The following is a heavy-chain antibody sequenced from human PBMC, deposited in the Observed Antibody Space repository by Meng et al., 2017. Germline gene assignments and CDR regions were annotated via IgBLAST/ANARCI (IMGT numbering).Heavy chain of an antibody. D-gene: IGHD6-19*01. CDR1: GFTFSSYA. CDR3: AKYTTVRYSSGWYGEYFQH. CDR2: ISGSGGST. J-gene: IGHJ1*01. Sequence: GESLKISCAASGFTFSSYAMSWVRQAPGKGLEWVSAISGSGGSTYYADSVKGRFTLSRDNSKNTLYLQMNSLRAEDTAVYYCAKYTTVRYSSGWYGEYFQHWGQGTLVTVSS. V-gene: IGHV3-23*01.